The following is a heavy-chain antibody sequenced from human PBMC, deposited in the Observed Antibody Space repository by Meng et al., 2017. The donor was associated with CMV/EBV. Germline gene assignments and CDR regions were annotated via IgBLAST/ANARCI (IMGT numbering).Heavy chain of an antibody. Sequence: GESLKISCAASGFTFSSYSMNWVRQAPGKGLGWVSSISSSSSYIYYADSVKGRFTISRDNAKNSLYLQMNSLRAEDTAVYYCARGLGYSGYGSEDYWGQGTLVTVSS. J-gene: IGHJ4*02. V-gene: IGHV3-21*01. CDR3: ARGLGYSGYGSEDY. D-gene: IGHD5-12*01. CDR1: GFTFSSYS. CDR2: ISSSSSYI.